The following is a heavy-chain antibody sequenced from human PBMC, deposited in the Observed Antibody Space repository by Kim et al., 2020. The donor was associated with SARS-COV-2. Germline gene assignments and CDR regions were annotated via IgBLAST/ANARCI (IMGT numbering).Heavy chain of an antibody. V-gene: IGHV3-20*04. CDR2: ITWNGGVT. J-gene: IGHJ4*02. CDR3: AIGPDIFTGPIIL. CDR1: GFTFKEYG. Sequence: GGSLRLSCGTSGFTFKEYGMTWVRQVPGEGLECVAAITWNGGVTGYADSVKGRFIISRDNANNFLYLQMNSLRVEDTAFYYCAIGPDIFTGPIILWGRGT. D-gene: IGHD3-9*01.